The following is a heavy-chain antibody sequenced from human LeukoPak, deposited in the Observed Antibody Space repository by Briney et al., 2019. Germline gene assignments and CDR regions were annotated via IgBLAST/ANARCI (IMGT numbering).Heavy chain of an antibody. J-gene: IGHJ4*02. Sequence: GGSLRLSCAASGFTFSSYSMNWVRQAPGKGLEWVSSISSSSSYIYYADSVKGRFTISRDNAKSSLYLQMNSLRAEDTAVYYCARGIVGATDGFDYWGQGTLVTVSS. V-gene: IGHV3-21*01. CDR3: ARGIVGATDGFDY. D-gene: IGHD1-26*01. CDR1: GFTFSSYS. CDR2: ISSSSSYI.